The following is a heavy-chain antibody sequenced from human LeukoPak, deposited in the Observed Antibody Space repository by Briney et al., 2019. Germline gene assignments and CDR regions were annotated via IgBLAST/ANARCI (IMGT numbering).Heavy chain of an antibody. CDR3: ASRNAFDI. CDR2: INHSGST. J-gene: IGHJ3*02. CDR1: GGSISSYY. V-gene: IGHV4-34*01. Sequence: ASETLSLTCTVSGGSISSYYWSWIRQPAGKGLEWTGEINHSGSTNYNPSLKSRVTISVDTSKNQFSLKLSSVTAADTAVYYCASRNAFDIWGQGTMVTVSS.